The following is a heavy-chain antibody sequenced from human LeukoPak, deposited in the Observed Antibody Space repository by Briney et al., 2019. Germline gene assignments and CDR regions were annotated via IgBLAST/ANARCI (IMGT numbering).Heavy chain of an antibody. CDR2: IGGSGGST. Sequence: PGGSLRLSCAASRFTFSSYAMSWVRQAPGKGLEWISSIGGSGGSTYYADSVRGRFTISRDNSKNTLYLQMNSLEAEDTALYYCAKDWEYYGSSGYKSFAEYFQHWGQGTLVTVSS. V-gene: IGHV3-23*01. J-gene: IGHJ1*01. CDR3: AKDWEYYGSSGYKSFAEYFQH. CDR1: RFTFSSYA. D-gene: IGHD3-22*01.